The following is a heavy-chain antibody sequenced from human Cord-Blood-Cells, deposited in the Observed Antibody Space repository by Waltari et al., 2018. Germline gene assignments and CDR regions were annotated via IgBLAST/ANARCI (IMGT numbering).Heavy chain of an antibody. Sequence: QMQLVQSGPEVQKPGTSVKVSCKASGFTFTSSAVQWVRQARGQRLEWIGWIVVGSGNTNYAQKFQERVTITRDMSTSTAYMELSSLRSEDTAVYYCAASRFYTDFWSGPDYWGQGTLVTVSS. J-gene: IGHJ4*02. CDR2: IVVGSGNT. V-gene: IGHV1-58*01. D-gene: IGHD3-3*01. CDR1: GFTFTSSA. CDR3: AASRFYTDFWSGPDY.